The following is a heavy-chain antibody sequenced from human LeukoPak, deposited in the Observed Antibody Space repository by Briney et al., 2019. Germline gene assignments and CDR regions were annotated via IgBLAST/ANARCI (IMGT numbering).Heavy chain of an antibody. CDR1: GFTFSSYG. Sequence: GGSLRLSCAASGFTFSSYGMHWVRQAPGKGLEWVAVISYDGSNKYYADSVKGRFTISRDNSKNTLYLQMNSLRAEDTAVYYCAKDMGQVVPAALDYWGQGTLVTVSS. V-gene: IGHV3-30*18. CDR3: AKDMGQVVPAALDY. J-gene: IGHJ4*02. D-gene: IGHD2-2*01. CDR2: ISYDGSNK.